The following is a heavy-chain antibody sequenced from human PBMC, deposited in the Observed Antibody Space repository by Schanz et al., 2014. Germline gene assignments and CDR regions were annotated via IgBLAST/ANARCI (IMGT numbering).Heavy chain of an antibody. V-gene: IGHV4-4*07. J-gene: IGHJ5*02. D-gene: IGHD2-2*01. CDR1: GGSISSFY. CDR3: ARGGYCSRTSCYFKGGWFDP. Sequence: QVQLQESGPGLVKPSETLSLTCTVSGGSISSFYWSWIRQPAGKGLEWIGRIYTNGSTKYNPSLKSRVPMSVDTSKTRFSLKLSSVTAADTAVYYCARGGYCSRTSCYFKGGWFDPWGQGTLVTVSS. CDR2: IYTNGST.